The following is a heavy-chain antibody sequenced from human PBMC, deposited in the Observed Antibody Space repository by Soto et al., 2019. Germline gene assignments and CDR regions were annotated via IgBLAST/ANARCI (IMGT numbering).Heavy chain of an antibody. CDR1: GLIVSNNS. CDR3: ARGLEWSSRGGFDL. D-gene: IGHD3-3*01. CDR2: IYSGGST. J-gene: IGHJ3*01. V-gene: IGHV3-66*01. Sequence: EVQLVESGGGLVQPGGSLRLSCAASGLIVSNNSMSWVRQAPGKGLEWVSAIYSGGSTYYADSVKDRCGLSRDNSKNTLYLQMNSLRAEDTAVDYCARGLEWSSRGGFDLWGQGTMVNVSS.